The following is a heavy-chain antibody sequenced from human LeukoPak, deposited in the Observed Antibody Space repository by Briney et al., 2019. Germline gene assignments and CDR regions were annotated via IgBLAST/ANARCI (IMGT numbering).Heavy chain of an antibody. CDR2: ISSSSSYI. J-gene: IGHJ4*02. D-gene: IGHD3-16*02. V-gene: IGHV3-21*01. CDR3: ARGTGGYVWGSYRYMDY. CDR1: GSTFSSYS. Sequence: GGSLRLSCAASGSTFSSYSMNWVRQAPGKGLEWVSSISSSSSYIYYADSVKGRLTISRDNAKNSLYLQMNSLRAEDTAVYYCARGTGGYVWGSYRYMDYWGQGTLVTVSS.